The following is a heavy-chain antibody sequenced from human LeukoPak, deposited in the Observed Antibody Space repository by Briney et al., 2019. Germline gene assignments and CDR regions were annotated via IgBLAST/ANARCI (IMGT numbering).Heavy chain of an antibody. CDR2: INWNGGST. CDR3: ARSTPPVYYYYYMGV. CDR1: GFTFDDYG. J-gene: IGHJ6*03. Sequence: GGSLRLSCAASGFTFDDYGMSWVRQAPGKGLEWVSGINWNGGSTGYADSVKGRFTISRDNAKNSLYLQMNSLRAEDTALYYCARSTPPVYYYYYMGVWGKGTTVTVSS. V-gene: IGHV3-20*04.